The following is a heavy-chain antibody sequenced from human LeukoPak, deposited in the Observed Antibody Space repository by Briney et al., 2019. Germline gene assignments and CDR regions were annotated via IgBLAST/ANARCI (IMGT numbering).Heavy chain of an antibody. Sequence: SETLSLTCTVSGGSISSYYWSWIRQPPGKGLEWIGYIYYSGSTYYNPSLKSRVTISVDTSKNQFSLKLSSVTAADTAVYYCARGAIAVAAIDYWGQGTLVTVSS. D-gene: IGHD6-19*01. CDR2: IYYSGST. J-gene: IGHJ4*02. V-gene: IGHV4-59*12. CDR1: GGSISSYY. CDR3: ARGAIAVAAIDY.